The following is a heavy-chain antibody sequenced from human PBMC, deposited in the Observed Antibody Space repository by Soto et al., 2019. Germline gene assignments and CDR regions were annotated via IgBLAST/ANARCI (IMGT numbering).Heavy chain of an antibody. J-gene: IGHJ4*02. CDR2: VNPNGGSP. V-gene: IGHV1-46*01. Sequence: GSVKVSCKASGYTFTSYYIHWVRQAPGQGLEWMGLVNPNGGSPSYAQKFQGRVTMTRDTSTSTVYMEVRSLRSEDSAVYYCTRALGSMSTVTPDLSGTMSLFDYWGQGTLVTVSS. D-gene: IGHD1-7*01. CDR3: TRALGSMSTVTPDLSGTMSLFDY. CDR1: GYTFTSYY.